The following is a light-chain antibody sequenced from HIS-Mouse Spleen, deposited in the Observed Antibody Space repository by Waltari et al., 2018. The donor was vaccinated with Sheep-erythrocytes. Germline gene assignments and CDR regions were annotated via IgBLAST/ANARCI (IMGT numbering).Light chain of an antibody. J-gene: IGLJ2*01. V-gene: IGLV3-1*01. Sequence: SYELTQPPSVSVSPGQTASITCPGDKLGDNYACWCQQKPGQSPVLVIYQDSKRPSGIPERFSGSNSGNTATLTISGTQAMDEADYYCQAWDSSTAVFGGGTKLTVL. CDR3: QAWDSSTAV. CDR2: QDS. CDR1: KLGDNY.